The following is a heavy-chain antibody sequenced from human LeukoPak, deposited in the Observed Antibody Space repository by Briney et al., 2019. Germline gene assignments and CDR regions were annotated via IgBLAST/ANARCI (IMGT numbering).Heavy chain of an antibody. CDR1: GFNVTTNY. CDR2: IYSGGTT. Sequence: AGSLRLSCAASGFNVTTNYMSWVRQAPGKGLEWVSVIYSGGTTYYADSVKGRFTISRDISKNTPSLQMNSLRAEDTAVYYCARGRRDGYNLGYWGQGTLVAVSS. D-gene: IGHD5-24*01. J-gene: IGHJ4*02. V-gene: IGHV3-53*01. CDR3: ARGRRDGYNLGY.